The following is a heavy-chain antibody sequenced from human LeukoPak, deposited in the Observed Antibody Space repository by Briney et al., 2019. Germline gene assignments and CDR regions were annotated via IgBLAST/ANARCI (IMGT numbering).Heavy chain of an antibody. D-gene: IGHD6-25*01. V-gene: IGHV4-31*03. J-gene: IGHJ1*01. CDR3: ARGGSYSSAGQH. Sequence: SETLSLTCTVSGGSISSGGYYWSWIRQHPGKGLEWIGYIYYSGSTYYNPSLKSRFTISVDTSKNQFSLKLSSVTAADTAVYYCARGGSYSSAGQHWGQGTLVTVSS. CDR1: GGSISSGGYY. CDR2: IYYSGST.